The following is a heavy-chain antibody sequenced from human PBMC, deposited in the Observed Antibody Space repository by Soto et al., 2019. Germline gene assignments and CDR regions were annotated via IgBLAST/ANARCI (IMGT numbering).Heavy chain of an antibody. V-gene: IGHV4-34*01. CDR3: ARRVIYYYGMDV. D-gene: IGHD2-8*01. CDR1: GGSFSGYY. Sequence: SETLSLTCAVYGGSFSGYYWSWIRQPLGKGLEWIGEINHSGSTNYNPSLKSRVTISVDTSKNQFSLKLSSVTAADTAVYYCARRVIYYYGMDVWGQGTTVTVSS. J-gene: IGHJ6*02. CDR2: INHSGST.